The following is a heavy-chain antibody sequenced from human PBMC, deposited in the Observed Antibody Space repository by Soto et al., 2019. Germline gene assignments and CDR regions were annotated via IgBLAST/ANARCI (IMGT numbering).Heavy chain of an antibody. CDR2: ISTNGGLT. CDR3: ARESEDLTSNFDY. J-gene: IGHJ4*02. Sequence: EVQVLESGGGLVQPGGSLRLSCAASGFTFSVYAMSWVRQAPGKGLEWVSAISTNGGLTFYADSLRGRFTISRDNSKNSLYLEMNSLRAEDTAVYYCARESEDLTSNFDYWGQGTLVTVSS. CDR1: GFTFSVYA. V-gene: IGHV3-23*01.